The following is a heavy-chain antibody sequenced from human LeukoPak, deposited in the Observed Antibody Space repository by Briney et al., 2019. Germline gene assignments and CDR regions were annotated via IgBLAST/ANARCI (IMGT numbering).Heavy chain of an antibody. CDR2: INPNSGGT. Sequence: EASVKVSCKASGYTFTGYYMHWVRQAPGQGLEWMGWINPNSGGTNYAQKFQGRVTMTRDTSISTAYMELSRLRSDDTAVYYCARDCSVLIGLGRDYWFDPWGQGTLVTVSS. J-gene: IGHJ5*02. V-gene: IGHV1-2*02. CDR1: GYTFTGYY. CDR3: ARDCSVLIGLGRDYWFDP. D-gene: IGHD2/OR15-2a*01.